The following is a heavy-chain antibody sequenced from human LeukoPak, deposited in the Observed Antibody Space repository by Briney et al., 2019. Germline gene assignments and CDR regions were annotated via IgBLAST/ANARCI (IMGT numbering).Heavy chain of an antibody. CDR1: GYTFPNYH. V-gene: IGHV1-8*03. D-gene: IGHD6-25*01. J-gene: IGHJ4*02. CDR2: IKHNTDDR. CDR3: ARTTSFTASGYDY. Sequence: ASVKVSCKASGYTFPNYHINWVRQATGQGLEWMGWIKHNTDDRGYAQRFQGRVTITRDTSRTTAYIELRSLTSEDTAVYFCARTTSFTASGYDYWGQGTLVTVSS.